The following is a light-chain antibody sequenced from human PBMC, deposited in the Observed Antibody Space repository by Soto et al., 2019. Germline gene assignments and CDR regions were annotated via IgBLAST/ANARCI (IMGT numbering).Light chain of an antibody. CDR1: TSDVAAYDF. J-gene: IGLJ1*01. V-gene: IGLV2-8*01. CDR3: SSYAGSNNFV. CDR2: EVS. Sequence: QSVLTQPPSPSGSPGQSVTISCPGTTSDVAAYDFVSWYQQHPGQAPKFMIYEVSKRPPGVPDRFSGSKSGDTASLTVSGLQADDEGDYYCSSYAGSNNFVFGTGTKVTVL.